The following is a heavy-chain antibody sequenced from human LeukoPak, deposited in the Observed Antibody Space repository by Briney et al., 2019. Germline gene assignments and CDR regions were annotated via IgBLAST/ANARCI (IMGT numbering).Heavy chain of an antibody. Sequence: SVKVSCKASGGTFSSYAISWVRQAPGQGLEWMGGIIPIFGTANYAQKFQSRVTITADKSTSTAYMELSSLRSEDTAVYYCAREVSSVVAAYYDYWGQGTLVTVSS. CDR2: IIPIFGTA. V-gene: IGHV1-69*06. CDR3: AREVSSVVAAYYDY. CDR1: GGTFSSYA. J-gene: IGHJ4*02. D-gene: IGHD2-15*01.